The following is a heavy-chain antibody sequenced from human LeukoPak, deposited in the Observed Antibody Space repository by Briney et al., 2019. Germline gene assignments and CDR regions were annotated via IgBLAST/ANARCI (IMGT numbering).Heavy chain of an antibody. CDR3: ARDSGYGDPFDY. CDR2: IYYSGST. Sequence: GSLRLSCAASGFTVSSNDMSWLRQPPGKGLEWIGYIYYSGSTNYTPSLKSRVTISVDTSNNHFSLKLISVTAADTAVYYCARDSGYGDPFDYWGQGTLVTVSS. D-gene: IGHD4-17*01. J-gene: IGHJ4*02. V-gene: IGHV4-59*02. CDR1: GFTVSSND.